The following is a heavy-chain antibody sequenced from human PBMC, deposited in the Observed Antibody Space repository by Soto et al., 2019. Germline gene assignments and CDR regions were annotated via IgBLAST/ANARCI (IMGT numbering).Heavy chain of an antibody. CDR2: LDNNGAKV. D-gene: IGHD3-10*01. CDR1: GFTFRNFA. Sequence: EVQLLESGGGLMQPGGSLRLSCAASGFTFRNFAMSWVRQIAGKGLEWISGLDNNGAKVYYADSVKGRFTISRDNSENTLYLQMNSLRAEDTAIYYCAQDYGSSFSPLLYWGQGTLVTVSS. CDR3: AQDYGSSFSPLLY. V-gene: IGHV3-23*05. J-gene: IGHJ4*02.